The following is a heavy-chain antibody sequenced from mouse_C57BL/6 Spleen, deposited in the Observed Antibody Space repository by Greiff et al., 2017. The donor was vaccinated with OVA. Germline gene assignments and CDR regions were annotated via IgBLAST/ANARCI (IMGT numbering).Heavy chain of an antibody. D-gene: IGHD1-1*01. Sequence: EVKLMESGAELVRPGASVKLSCTASGFNIKDDYMHWVKQRPEQGLEWIGWIDPENGDTEYASKFQGKATITADTSSNTAYLQLSSLTSEDTAVYYCTTGGDGSSYWYFDVWGTGTTVTVSS. V-gene: IGHV14-4*01. CDR1: GFNIKDDY. CDR2: IDPENGDT. CDR3: TTGGDGSSYWYFDV. J-gene: IGHJ1*03.